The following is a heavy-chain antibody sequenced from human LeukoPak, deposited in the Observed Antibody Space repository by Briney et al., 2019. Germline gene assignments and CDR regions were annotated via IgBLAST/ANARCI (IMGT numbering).Heavy chain of an antibody. CDR1: GYTFNGNF. V-gene: IGHV1-2*02. D-gene: IGHD3-22*01. Sequence: ASVKVSCRASGYTFNGNFLHWVRQAPGQGLEWMGWINPQSGGTVYAQKFQGRVTMTRDTSISTAYMELSRLRSDDTAVYYCAREVGYYDSSGYYHDNYYFDYWGQGTLVTVSS. CDR3: AREVGYYDSSGYYHDNYYFDY. J-gene: IGHJ4*02. CDR2: INPQSGGT.